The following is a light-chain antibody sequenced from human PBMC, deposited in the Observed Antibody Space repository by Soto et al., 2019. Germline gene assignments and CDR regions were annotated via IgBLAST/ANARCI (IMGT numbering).Light chain of an antibody. CDR1: QSVSSSY. CDR3: QQYGNSPPYT. V-gene: IGKV3-20*01. Sequence: EIVLTQSPGPLSLSPGERATLSCRASQSVSSSYLAWYQQKPGQAPRPLIYGASSRVTGIPDRFSGSGSGTDFTLTISRLEPEDFAVYYCQQYGNSPPYTFGQGTKLEIK. J-gene: IGKJ2*01. CDR2: GAS.